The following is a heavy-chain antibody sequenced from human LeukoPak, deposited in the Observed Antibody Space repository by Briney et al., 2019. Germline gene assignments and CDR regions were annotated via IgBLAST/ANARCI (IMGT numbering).Heavy chain of an antibody. Sequence: SETLSLTCTVSGASISSYYWIWIRQPQGKGLEWIGYIYYSGSTNYNPSLKSRVTISVDTSKNQFSLKLSSVTAADTAVYYCARVKRITMVRGVHNWFDPWGQGTLVTVSS. D-gene: IGHD3-10*01. J-gene: IGHJ5*02. CDR3: ARVKRITMVRGVHNWFDP. CDR2: IYYSGST. V-gene: IGHV4-59*01. CDR1: GASISSYY.